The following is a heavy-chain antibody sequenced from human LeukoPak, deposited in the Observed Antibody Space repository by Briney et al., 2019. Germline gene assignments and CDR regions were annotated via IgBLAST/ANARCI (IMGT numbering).Heavy chain of an antibody. V-gene: IGHV1-8*02. CDR3: ARSLWSSGDDY. Sequence: ASVKVSCKASGYTFTSQYVHWVRQATGQGLEWMGWMNPSSGNTGYAQKFQGRVTMTRNTSISTAYMELSSLRSEDTAVYYCARSLWSSGDDYWGQGTLVTVSS. J-gene: IGHJ4*02. CDR1: GYTFTSQY. D-gene: IGHD3-10*01. CDR2: MNPSSGNT.